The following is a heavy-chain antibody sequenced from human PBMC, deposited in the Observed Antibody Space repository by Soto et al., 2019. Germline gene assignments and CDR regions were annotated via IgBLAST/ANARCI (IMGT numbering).Heavy chain of an antibody. D-gene: IGHD3-3*01. CDR1: GASISSYY. CDR3: ARRLGFWSGQDAFDI. CDR2: ISNSGST. Sequence: QVQLQESGPGLVKPSETLSLTCTVSGASISSYYWSWIRQPPGKGLEWIGYISNSGSTNYSPALNSRVTISLDTSKNQFSLKVNFVTAADTAVYYCARRLGFWSGQDAFDIWGQGTMVTVSS. J-gene: IGHJ3*02. V-gene: IGHV4-59*08.